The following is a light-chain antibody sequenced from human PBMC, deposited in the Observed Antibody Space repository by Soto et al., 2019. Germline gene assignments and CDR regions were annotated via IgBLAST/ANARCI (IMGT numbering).Light chain of an antibody. V-gene: IGKV3-15*01. CDR1: RGIGST. CDR3: QQYNNWPPIT. CDR2: DTS. J-gene: IGKJ5*01. Sequence: ELVMTQSPATLSVSPGERPTLSCRASRGIGSTLAWYQQKPGQTPRLPIYDTSTRATGVPARFIGSASGTEFTLTITSLQSEDFAVYYCQQYNNWPPITFGQGTRLEIK.